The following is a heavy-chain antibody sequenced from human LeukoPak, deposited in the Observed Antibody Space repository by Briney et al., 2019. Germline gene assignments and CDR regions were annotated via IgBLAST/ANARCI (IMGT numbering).Heavy chain of an antibody. CDR3: ARGGYSYGYYYYYYMDV. D-gene: IGHD5-18*01. CDR1: GGSFSGYY. CDR2: INHSGST. Sequence: SSETLSLTCAVYGGSFSGYYWSWIRQPPGKGLEWIGEINHSGSTNYNPSLKSRVTISVDTSKNQFSLKLSSVTAADTAVYYCARGGYSYGYYYYYYMDVWGKGTTVTVSS. V-gene: IGHV4-34*01. J-gene: IGHJ6*03.